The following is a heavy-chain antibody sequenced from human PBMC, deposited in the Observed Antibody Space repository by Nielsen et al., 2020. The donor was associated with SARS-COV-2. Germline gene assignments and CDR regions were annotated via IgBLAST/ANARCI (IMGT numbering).Heavy chain of an antibody. CDR3: ARRYGSGSYYKRLYYYGMDV. J-gene: IGHJ6*02. Sequence: WVRQAPGQGLEWVGWISANNGNTNYAQKFRGRVTMTTDTSTSTAYMELRSLGSDDTAVYYCARRYGSGSYYKRLYYYGMDVWGQGTTVTVSS. V-gene: IGHV1-18*01. CDR2: ISANNGNT. D-gene: IGHD3-10*01.